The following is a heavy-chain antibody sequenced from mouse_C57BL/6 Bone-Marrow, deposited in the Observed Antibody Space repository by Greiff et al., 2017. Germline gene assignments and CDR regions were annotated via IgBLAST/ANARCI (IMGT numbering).Heavy chain of an antibody. CDR2: ISGGGGNT. D-gene: IGHD1-1*01. V-gene: IGHV5-9*01. CDR3: AGPLLLRSVAAGFAY. Sequence: EVQLVESGGGLVKPGGSLKLSCAASGFTFSSYTMSWVRQTPEKRLEWVATISGGGGNTYYPDSVKGRFTISRDNAKNTLYLQMSSLRSADTALYYCAGPLLLRSVAAGFAYWGNGTLVTASA. CDR1: GFTFSSYT. J-gene: IGHJ3*01.